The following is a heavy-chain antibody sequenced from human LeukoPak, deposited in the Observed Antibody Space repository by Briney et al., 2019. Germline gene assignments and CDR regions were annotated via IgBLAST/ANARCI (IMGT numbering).Heavy chain of an antibody. CDR3: ASSVYYDSSGYYL. CDR1: GYTFTSYG. J-gene: IGHJ5*02. V-gene: IGHV1-18*01. CDR2: ISAYNGNT. D-gene: IGHD3-22*01. Sequence: GASVKVSCKASGYTFTSYGISWVRQAPGQGLEWMGWISAYNGNTNYAPKLQGRVTMTTDTSTSTAYMELRSLRSDDTAVYYCASSVYYDSSGYYLWGQGTLVTVSS.